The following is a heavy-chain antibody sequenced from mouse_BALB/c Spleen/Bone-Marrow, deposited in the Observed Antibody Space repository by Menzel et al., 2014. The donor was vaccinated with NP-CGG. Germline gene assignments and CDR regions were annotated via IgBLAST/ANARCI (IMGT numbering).Heavy chain of an antibody. CDR2: ISDGGSYT. Sequence: EVQLVESGGGLVKPGGSLKLSCAASGFIFSDYYMYWVRQTPEKRLECVATISDGGSYTYYPDSVKGRFTISRDHAKNNLYLQMSSLKSEDTAMYYCARGVRYYGSIYGYLDVWGAGTAVTVSS. D-gene: IGHD1-1*01. CDR3: ARGVRYYGSIYGYLDV. J-gene: IGHJ1*01. CDR1: GFIFSDYY. V-gene: IGHV5-4*02.